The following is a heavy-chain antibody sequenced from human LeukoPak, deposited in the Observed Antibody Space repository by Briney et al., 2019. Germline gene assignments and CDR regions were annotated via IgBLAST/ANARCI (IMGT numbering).Heavy chain of an antibody. CDR2: ISSSGSSI. CDR3: ASSYGDSAKGAFDI. CDR1: GFTFSDYY. D-gene: IGHD4-17*01. V-gene: IGHV3-11*01. J-gene: IGHJ3*02. Sequence: PGGSLRLSCAASGFTFSDYYMNWIRQAPGKGLEWVSYISSSGSSIDYADSVKGRFTISRDNSKNTMHLQMNSLRAEDTALYYCASSYGDSAKGAFDIWGQGTMVTVSS.